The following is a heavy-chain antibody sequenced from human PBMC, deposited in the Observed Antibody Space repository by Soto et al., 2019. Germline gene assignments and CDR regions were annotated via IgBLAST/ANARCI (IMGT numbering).Heavy chain of an antibody. CDR2: ISYGGST. CDR3: SRGILV. CDR1: GGSINSGGYC. D-gene: IGHD5-18*01. Sequence: QVQLQESGPGLVKPSQTLSLTCTVSGGSINSGGYCWSWIRQHPGKGLDWIGCISYGGSTSYNPSLTRRVTISVDTSKNQFPLKLTSVTAADTAVYYCSRGILVWGQGALITVSS. V-gene: IGHV4-31*03. J-gene: IGHJ4*02.